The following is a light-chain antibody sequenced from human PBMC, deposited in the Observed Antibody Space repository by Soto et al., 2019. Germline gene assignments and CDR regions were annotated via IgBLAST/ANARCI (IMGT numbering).Light chain of an antibody. CDR3: CSYTSSTTSYV. J-gene: IGLJ1*01. Sequence: QSALTQPASVSGSPGQSITISCTGTSSDVGGYNYVSWYQQHPGKVPKLMIYEVSNRPSGVSNRFSGSKSGNTASLTISGLQAEDEADYYCCSYTSSTTSYVFGTGTQLTVL. CDR2: EVS. V-gene: IGLV2-14*01. CDR1: SSDVGGYNY.